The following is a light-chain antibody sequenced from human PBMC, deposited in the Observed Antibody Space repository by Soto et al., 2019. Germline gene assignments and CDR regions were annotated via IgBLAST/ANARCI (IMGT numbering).Light chain of an antibody. V-gene: IGKV3-15*01. J-gene: IGKJ4*01. CDR1: QSVNSN. Sequence: ETVRTQSPATLSVSPGERATLSCRSSQSVNSNLAWYQQESGQPPRLLVFGASTRATGVPARFSGSGSGTEFTLTISGLQSEDFAVYFCQQYAGWPLTFGGGTKVEI. CDR2: GAS. CDR3: QQYAGWPLT.